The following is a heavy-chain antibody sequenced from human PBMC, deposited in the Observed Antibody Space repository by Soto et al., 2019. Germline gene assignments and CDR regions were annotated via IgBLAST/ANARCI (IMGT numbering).Heavy chain of an antibody. Sequence: QVQLVQSGAELKKPGSSVKVSCKASGGTFAISVFNWVRQAPGQGLEWMGGIISIFGTPNYSQKFLGRVTITADESTSTGYMELSNLGSDDTAIYYCARDLGSGYDPGDYWGQGTQVTVSS. J-gene: IGHJ4*02. CDR2: IISIFGTP. CDR1: GGTFAISV. CDR3: ARDLGSGYDPGDY. D-gene: IGHD5-12*01. V-gene: IGHV1-69*12.